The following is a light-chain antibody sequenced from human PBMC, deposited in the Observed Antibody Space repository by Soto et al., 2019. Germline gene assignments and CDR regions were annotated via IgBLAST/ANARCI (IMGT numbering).Light chain of an antibody. J-gene: IGLJ1*01. V-gene: IGLV2-8*01. CDR3: SSYAGSSNV. Sequence: QSVLTQPPSASGSPGQSVAISCTGTSSDVGGYNYVSWYQQHPGKAPKLMIYEVNKRPSGVPDRFSGSKSGNTASLTVSGLQAEYETDYYCSSYAGSSNVFGSGIRFAVL. CDR2: EVN. CDR1: SSDVGGYNY.